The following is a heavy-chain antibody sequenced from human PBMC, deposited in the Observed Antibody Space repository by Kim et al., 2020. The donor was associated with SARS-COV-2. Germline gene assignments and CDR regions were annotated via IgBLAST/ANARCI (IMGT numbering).Heavy chain of an antibody. CDR1: GGSFSGYY. V-gene: IGHV4-34*01. CDR3: AGIGGGSGSYYYYYGMDV. D-gene: IGHD3-10*01. CDR2: INHSGST. Sequence: SETLSLTCAVYGGSFSGYYWSWIRQPPGKGLEWIGEINHSGSTNYNPSLKSRVTISVDTSKNQFSLKLSSVTAADTAVYYCAGIGGGSGSYYYYYGMDVWGQGTTVTVSS. J-gene: IGHJ6*02.